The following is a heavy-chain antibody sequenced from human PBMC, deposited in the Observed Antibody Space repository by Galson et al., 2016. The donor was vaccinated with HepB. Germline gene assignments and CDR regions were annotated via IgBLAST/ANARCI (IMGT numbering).Heavy chain of an antibody. J-gene: IGHJ5*02. V-gene: IGHV3-23*01. CDR1: GSTFSNYA. D-gene: IGHD1-20*01. Sequence: SLRLSCAVSGSTFSNYAMSWVRQAPGKGLEWVSAIGGSGGNTYYADSVKGRFTISRDNSKSTLYLQMNGLRAEDTAVYHCAKEYNWNDPLWFDAWGQGTLVAVSS. CDR3: AKEYNWNDPLWFDA. CDR2: IGGSGGNT.